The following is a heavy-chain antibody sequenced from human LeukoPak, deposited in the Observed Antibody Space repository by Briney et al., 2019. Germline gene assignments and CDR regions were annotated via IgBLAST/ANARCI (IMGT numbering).Heavy chain of an antibody. J-gene: IGHJ5*02. CDR2: INPSSGGT. CDR3: ARSLRFLEWLSSNWFDP. D-gene: IGHD3-3*01. Sequence: ASVKVSCKASGYTFTGYYMHWVRQAPGQGLEWMGWINPSSGGTNYAQKFQGRVTMTRDTSISTAYMELSRLRSDDTAVYYCARSLRFLEWLSSNWFDPWGQGTLVTVSS. V-gene: IGHV1-2*02. CDR1: GYTFTGYY.